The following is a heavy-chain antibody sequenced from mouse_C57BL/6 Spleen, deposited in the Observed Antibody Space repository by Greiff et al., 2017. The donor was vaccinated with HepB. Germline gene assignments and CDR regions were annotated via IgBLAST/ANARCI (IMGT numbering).Heavy chain of an antibody. D-gene: IGHD2-3*01. CDR3: ARRGFYDGYYGGDAMDY. J-gene: IGHJ4*01. V-gene: IGHV1-69*01. CDR1: GYTFTSYW. Sequence: QVQLQQPGAELVMPGASVKLSCKASGYTFTSYWMHWVKQRPGQGLEWIGEIDPSDSYTNYNQKFKGKSTLTVDKSSSTAYMQLSSLTSEDSAVYYCARRGFYDGYYGGDAMDYWGQGTSVTVSS. CDR2: IDPSDSYT.